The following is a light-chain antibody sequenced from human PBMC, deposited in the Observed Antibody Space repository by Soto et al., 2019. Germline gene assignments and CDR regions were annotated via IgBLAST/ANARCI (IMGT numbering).Light chain of an antibody. Sequence: DIVMTQSPDSLAVSLGERATINCKSSQSVLYSSNNKNYLIWYQQKPGQPPKLLLYWASTRESGAPDRFSGSGSGTDFTLTISSLQAEDVAVYYCQQYYTTPLTFGGGTKVEIK. CDR1: QSVLYSSNNKNY. CDR3: QQYYTTPLT. CDR2: WAS. J-gene: IGKJ4*01. V-gene: IGKV4-1*01.